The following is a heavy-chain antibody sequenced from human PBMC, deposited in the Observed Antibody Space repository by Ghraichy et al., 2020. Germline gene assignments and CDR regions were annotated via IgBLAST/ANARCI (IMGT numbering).Heavy chain of an antibody. Sequence: GGSLRLSCAASGFTFSSYWMSWVRQAPGKGLEWVANIKQDGSEKYYVDSVKGRFTISRDNAKNSLYLQMNSLRAEDTAVYYCAREGGLRFLEWLFEGYFDLWGRGTLVTVSS. CDR2: IKQDGSEK. CDR3: AREGGLRFLEWLFEGYFDL. D-gene: IGHD3-3*01. CDR1: GFTFSSYW. J-gene: IGHJ2*01. V-gene: IGHV3-7*03.